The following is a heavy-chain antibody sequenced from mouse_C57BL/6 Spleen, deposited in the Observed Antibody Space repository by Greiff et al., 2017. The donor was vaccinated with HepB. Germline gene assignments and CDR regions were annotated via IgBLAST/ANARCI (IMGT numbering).Heavy chain of an antibody. CDR3: AREKGYYGNYVNYAMDY. V-gene: IGHV5-4*01. CDR2: ISDGGSYT. CDR1: GFTFSSYA. D-gene: IGHD2-1*01. Sequence: EVKVVESGGGLVKPGGSLKLSCAASGFTFSSYAMSWVRQTPEKRLEWVATISDGGSYTYYPDNVKGRFTISRDNAKNNLYLQMSHLKSEDTAMYYCAREKGYYGNYVNYAMDYWGQGTSVTVSS. J-gene: IGHJ4*01.